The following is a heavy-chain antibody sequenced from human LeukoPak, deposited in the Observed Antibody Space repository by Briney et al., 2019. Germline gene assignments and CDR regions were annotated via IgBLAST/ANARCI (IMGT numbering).Heavy chain of an antibody. J-gene: IGHJ4*02. D-gene: IGHD6-13*01. Sequence: GGSLRLSCAGSGFTFSSYEMNWVRQAPGKGLEWVSYISSSGSTIYYADSVKGRFTISRDNAKNSLYLQMDSLRAEDTAVYYCAKSPGYSSSWYDYWGQGTLVTVSS. CDR2: ISSSGSTI. V-gene: IGHV3-48*03. CDR1: GFTFSSYE. CDR3: AKSPGYSSSWYDY.